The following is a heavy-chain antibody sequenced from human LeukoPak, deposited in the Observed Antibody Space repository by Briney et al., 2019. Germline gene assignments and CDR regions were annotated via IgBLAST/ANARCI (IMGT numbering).Heavy chain of an antibody. CDR1: GGSISSGSYY. Sequence: SETLSLTCTVSGGSISSGSYYWSWIRQPAGKGLEWIGRIYTSGSTNYNPSLKSRVTISVDASKNQFSLKLSSVTAADTAVYYCARLYCSGGSCYDYWGQGTLVTVSS. J-gene: IGHJ4*02. V-gene: IGHV4-61*02. CDR3: ARLYCSGGSCYDY. CDR2: IYTSGST. D-gene: IGHD2-15*01.